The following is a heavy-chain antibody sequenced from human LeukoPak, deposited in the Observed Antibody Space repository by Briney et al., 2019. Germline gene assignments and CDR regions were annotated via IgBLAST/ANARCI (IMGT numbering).Heavy chain of an antibody. Sequence: PGGSLRLSCAASGFTFSSHWMSWVRQAPGKGLEWGANIKKAGSEKYYVDSVKGRFTISRDSSKNTLYLQMNSLRAEDTAVYYCAKDRATYIYGHDAFDIWGQGTMVTVSS. J-gene: IGHJ3*02. CDR3: AKDRATYIYGHDAFDI. V-gene: IGHV3-7*01. CDR1: GFTFSSHW. CDR2: IKKAGSEK. D-gene: IGHD5-18*01.